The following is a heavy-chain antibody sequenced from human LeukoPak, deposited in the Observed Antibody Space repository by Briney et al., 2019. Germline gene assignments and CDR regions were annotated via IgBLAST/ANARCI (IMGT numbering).Heavy chain of an antibody. Sequence: ASVKVSCKASGYTFTSYDINWVRQATGQGLEWVGWMNPNSGNTGYAQKFQGRVTMTRNTSISTAYMELSSLRSEDTAVYYCAREEDYYDSRGYLYWGQGTLVTVSS. CDR1: GYTFTSYD. J-gene: IGHJ4*02. D-gene: IGHD3-22*01. V-gene: IGHV1-8*01. CDR2: MNPNSGNT. CDR3: AREEDYYDSRGYLY.